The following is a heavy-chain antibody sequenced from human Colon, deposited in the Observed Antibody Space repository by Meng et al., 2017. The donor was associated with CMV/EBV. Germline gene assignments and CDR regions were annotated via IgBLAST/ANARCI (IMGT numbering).Heavy chain of an antibody. Sequence: SETLLLTCNVSRGSISSYYWSWVRQPPGKGLEWIGYVFFSGSINYNPSLKSRVTISVDTYRNKFSLRLTSVSAADTAVYYCAGQRKEHCSGTGCPLDFWGQGTLVTVSS. CDR1: RGSISSYY. CDR2: VFFSGSI. J-gene: IGHJ4*02. D-gene: IGHD2-2*01. V-gene: IGHV4-59*01. CDR3: AGQRKEHCSGTGCPLDF.